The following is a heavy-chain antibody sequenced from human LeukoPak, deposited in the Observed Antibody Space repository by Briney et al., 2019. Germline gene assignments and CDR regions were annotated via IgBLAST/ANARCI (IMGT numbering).Heavy chain of an antibody. D-gene: IGHD6-19*01. Sequence: SETLSLTCTVSGGSISSGDYYWSWIRQPPGKGLEWIGYIYYSGSTYYNPSLKSRVTISVDTSKNQFSLKLSSVTAADTAVYYCARAGQWLVPQYFDYWGQGTLVTVSS. V-gene: IGHV4-30-4*01. CDR3: ARAGQWLVPQYFDY. CDR2: IYYSGST. CDR1: GGSISSGDYY. J-gene: IGHJ4*02.